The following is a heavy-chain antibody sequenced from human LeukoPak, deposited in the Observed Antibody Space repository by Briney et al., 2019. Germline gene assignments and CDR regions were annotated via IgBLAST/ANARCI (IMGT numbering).Heavy chain of an antibody. Sequence: GGSLRLSCAASGFTFDDHGMTWVRQVPGKGLEWVSGINWNGGSTDYADSVKGRFTVSRDNAKNSLCLQMNSLRVEDTGLYYCARYLEATETTWHYMDVWGKGTTVIVFS. D-gene: IGHD1-1*01. J-gene: IGHJ6*03. CDR2: INWNGGST. V-gene: IGHV3-20*04. CDR1: GFTFDDHG. CDR3: ARYLEATETTWHYMDV.